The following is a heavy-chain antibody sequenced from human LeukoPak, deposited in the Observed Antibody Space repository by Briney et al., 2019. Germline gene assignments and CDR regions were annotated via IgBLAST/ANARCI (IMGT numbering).Heavy chain of an antibody. CDR2: IYWDDDK. D-gene: IGHD3-10*01. J-gene: IGHJ4*02. CDR1: GASINSFYW. Sequence: TLSLTCTVSGASINSFYWSWIRQPPGKALEWLALIYWDDDKRYSPSLKSRLTITKDTSKNQVVLTMTNMDPVDTATYYCAHQYYYGSGRYYYTPNFDYWGQGTLVTVSS. V-gene: IGHV2-5*08. CDR3: AHQYYYGSGRYYYTPNFDY.